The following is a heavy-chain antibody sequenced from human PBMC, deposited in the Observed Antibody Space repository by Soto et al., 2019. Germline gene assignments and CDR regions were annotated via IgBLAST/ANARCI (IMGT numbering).Heavy chain of an antibody. CDR3: ARRIADPVYYFDH. V-gene: IGHV1-69*13. Sequence: SVKVSCKASGGTFSSYAISWVRQAPGQGLEWMGGIIPIFGTANYAQKFQGRVTITADESTSTAYMELSSLRSEDTAVYYCARRIADPVYYFDHWGQGTLVTVSS. CDR2: IIPIFGTA. D-gene: IGHD6-13*01. J-gene: IGHJ4*02. CDR1: GGTFSSYA.